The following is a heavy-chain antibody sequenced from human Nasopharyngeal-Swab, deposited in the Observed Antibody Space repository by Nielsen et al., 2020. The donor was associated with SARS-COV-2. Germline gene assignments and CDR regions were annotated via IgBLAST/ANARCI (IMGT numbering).Heavy chain of an antibody. CDR3: ARDPYAYSSSWYDDSGYFDY. J-gene: IGHJ4*02. Sequence: RQAPGKGLEWLGRIYTSGSTNYNPPLKSRVTMSVDTSKNQFSLKLSSVTAADTAVYYCARDPYAYSSSWYDDSGYFDYWGQGTLVTVSS. CDR2: IYTSGST. D-gene: IGHD6-13*01. V-gene: IGHV4-4*07.